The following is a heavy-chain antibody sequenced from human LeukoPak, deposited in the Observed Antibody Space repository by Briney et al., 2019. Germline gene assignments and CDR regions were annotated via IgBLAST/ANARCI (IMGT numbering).Heavy chain of an antibody. CDR2: VNPSGSP. V-gene: IGHV4-34*01. CDR1: GHSVSRYY. J-gene: IGHJ6*03. CDR3: ASVRNDPLAYYSYIDV. Sequence: PSHTLSLTCAVDGHSVSRYYWTSVRQPPGKGLGWLGEVNPSGSPHYNPSPKSRVTISADTSKTQFSLRLTSVTAADTAVYYCASVRNDPLAYYSYIDVWGKGTTVSVSS. D-gene: IGHD2-21*01.